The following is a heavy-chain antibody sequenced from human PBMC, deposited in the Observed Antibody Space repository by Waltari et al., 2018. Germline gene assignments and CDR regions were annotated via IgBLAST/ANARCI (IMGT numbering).Heavy chain of an antibody. J-gene: IGHJ4*02. CDR1: GGSFSGYY. CDR3: ARKGGYSYGRGYFDY. Sequence: QVQLQQWGAGLLKPSETLSLTCAVYGGSFSGYYWSWIRQPPGKGLEWIGEINHSGSSNYIPSLKSRVTISVDTSKNQFSLKLSSVTAADTAVYYCARKGGYSYGRGYFDYWGQGTLVTVSS. D-gene: IGHD5-18*01. CDR2: INHSGSS. V-gene: IGHV4-34*01.